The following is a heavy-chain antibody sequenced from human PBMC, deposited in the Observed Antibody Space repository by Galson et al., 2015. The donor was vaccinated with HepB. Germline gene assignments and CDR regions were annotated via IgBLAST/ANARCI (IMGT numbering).Heavy chain of an antibody. V-gene: IGHV2-70*20. Sequence: PALVKPTQTLTLPCTFSGFSLSTSGMCVSWVRQPPGKALEWLALIDWNDDKYYSTSLETRLTISKGTSKNQVVLTMTNMDPVDTATYYCARTDIVVIPAANHHYYYGMDVWGQGTTVTVSS. CDR1: GFSLSTSGMC. CDR2: IDWNDDK. CDR3: ARTDIVVIPAANHHYYYGMDV. J-gene: IGHJ6*02. D-gene: IGHD2-2*01.